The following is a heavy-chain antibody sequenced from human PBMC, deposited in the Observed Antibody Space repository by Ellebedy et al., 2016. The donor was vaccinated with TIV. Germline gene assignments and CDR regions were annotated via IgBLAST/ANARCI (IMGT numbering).Heavy chain of an antibody. V-gene: IGHV1-2*02. CDR3: VSVGATAGVDK. CDR2: INPNSGGT. Sequence: AASVKVSCKASGYTFTGYYMHWVRQAPGQGLEWMGWINPNSGGTNYAQKFQGRVTMTRDTSISTGYMDLSSLRSDDTAVYYCVSVGATAGVDKWGQGTLVTVSS. CDR1: GYTFTGYY. D-gene: IGHD1-26*01. J-gene: IGHJ4*02.